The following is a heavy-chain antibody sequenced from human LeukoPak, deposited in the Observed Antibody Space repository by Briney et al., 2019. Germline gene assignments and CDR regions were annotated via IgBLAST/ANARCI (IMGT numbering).Heavy chain of an antibody. CDR1: GGTFSSYA. V-gene: IGHV1-69*05. Sequence: ASVKVSCKASGGTFSSYAISWVRQAPGQGLEWMGRIIPIFGTANYAQKFQGRVTITTDESTSTAYMELSSLRSEDTAVYYCARDQSGYSGYDYWGQGTLVTVSS. CDR3: ARDQSGYSGYDY. J-gene: IGHJ4*02. CDR2: IIPIFGTA. D-gene: IGHD5-12*01.